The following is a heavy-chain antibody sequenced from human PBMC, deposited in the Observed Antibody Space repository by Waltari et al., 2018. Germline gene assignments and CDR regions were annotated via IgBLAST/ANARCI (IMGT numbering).Heavy chain of an antibody. CDR2: IYSGGGT. J-gene: IGHJ4*02. CDR1: GFTVSSNY. V-gene: IGHV3-53*02. Sequence: EVQLVETGGGLIQPGGSLRLSCAASGFTVSSNYMSWVRKAPGKGLEWVSLIYSGGGTYYADSVKGRFTISRDNSKNTLYLQMNSLRAEDTAMYYCARERYDYDNYGGYFDSWGQGTLVTVSS. D-gene: IGHD3-16*01. CDR3: ARERYDYDNYGGYFDS.